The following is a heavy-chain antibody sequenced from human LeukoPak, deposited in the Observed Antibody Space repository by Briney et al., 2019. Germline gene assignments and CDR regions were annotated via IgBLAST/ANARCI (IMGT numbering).Heavy chain of an antibody. CDR1: GFTFSDYA. CDR3: AKSVAVLGYFGY. Sequence: PGGSLRLSCAASGFTFSDYAMSWVRQAPGKGPEWVSAISDSGGSTYYADSVKGRFTISRDNSKNTLSLQMNSLRAEDTAVYYCAKSVAVLGYFGYWGQGTLVTVSS. J-gene: IGHJ4*02. CDR2: ISDSGGST. V-gene: IGHV3-23*01. D-gene: IGHD6-19*01.